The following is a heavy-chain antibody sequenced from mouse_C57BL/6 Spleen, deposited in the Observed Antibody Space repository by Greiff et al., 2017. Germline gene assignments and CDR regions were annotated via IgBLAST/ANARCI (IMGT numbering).Heavy chain of an antibody. V-gene: IGHV1-82*01. CDR1: GYAFSSSW. J-gene: IGHJ2*01. CDR3: AIDSSGYQAYFDD. Sequence: QVQLQQSGPELVKPGASVTISCKASGYAFSSSWMNWVKQRPGKGLEWIGRIYPGDGDTNYNGKFKGKATLTADKSSSTAYMQLSILTSEDSAVYFGAIDSSGYQAYFDDWGQGTTLTVSS. D-gene: IGHD3-2*02. CDR2: IYPGDGDT.